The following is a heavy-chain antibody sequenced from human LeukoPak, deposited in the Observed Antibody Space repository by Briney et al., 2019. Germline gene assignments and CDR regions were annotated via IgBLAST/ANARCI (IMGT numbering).Heavy chain of an antibody. CDR3: ARDKRDSSSFEFGFDY. J-gene: IGHJ4*02. Sequence: PGGSLRLSCAASGFTFSSYWMSWVRQAPGKGLEWVANIKQDGSEKYYADSVKGRFTISRDNSKNTLYLQMNSLRAEDTAVYYCARDKRDSSSFEFGFDYWGQGTLVTVSS. CDR2: IKQDGSEK. CDR1: GFTFSSYW. D-gene: IGHD6-13*01. V-gene: IGHV3-7*01.